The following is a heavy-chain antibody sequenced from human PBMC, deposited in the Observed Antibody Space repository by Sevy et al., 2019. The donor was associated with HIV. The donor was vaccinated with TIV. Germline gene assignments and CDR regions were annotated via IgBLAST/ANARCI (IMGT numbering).Heavy chain of an antibody. Sequence: SETLSLTCTVSGGSISSYYWSWIRQPPGKGLEWIGYIYYSGSTNYNPSLKSRVTISVDTSKNQFSLKLSSVTAADTAVYYCARKTAKYYYGSGSYYNVFDYWGQGTLVTVSS. V-gene: IGHV4-59*01. J-gene: IGHJ4*02. CDR2: IYYSGST. D-gene: IGHD3-10*01. CDR3: ARKTAKYYYGSGSYYNVFDY. CDR1: GGSISSYY.